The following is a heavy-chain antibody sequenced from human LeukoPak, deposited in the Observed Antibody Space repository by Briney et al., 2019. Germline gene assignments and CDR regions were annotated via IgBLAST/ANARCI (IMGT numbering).Heavy chain of an antibody. CDR2: IYSGGST. D-gene: IGHD3-3*01. V-gene: IGHV3-53*04. CDR1: GFTFSSYA. CDR3: ARVPYYDHY. J-gene: IGHJ4*02. Sequence: PGGSLRLSCAASGFTFSSYAMSWVRQAPGKGLEWASVIYSGGSTYYADSVKGRFTISRHNSKNTLYLQMNSLRAEDTAVYYCARVPYYDHYWGQGTLVTVSS.